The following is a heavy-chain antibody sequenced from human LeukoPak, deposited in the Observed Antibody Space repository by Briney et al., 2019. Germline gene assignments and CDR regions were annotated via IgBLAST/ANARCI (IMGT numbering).Heavy chain of an antibody. J-gene: IGHJ4*02. CDR2: INPNSGGT. V-gene: IGHV1-2*02. CDR1: GYTFTGYY. Sequence: ASVKVSCTASGYTFTGYYRHWVRQAPGQGLEWMGWINPNSGGTNYAPKFQGRVTMTRATSIRTAYMELSMMRPDDAAYYYWARATNWGFQDTYWGQGTLVTVYS. D-gene: IGHD7-27*01. CDR3: ARATNWGFQDTY.